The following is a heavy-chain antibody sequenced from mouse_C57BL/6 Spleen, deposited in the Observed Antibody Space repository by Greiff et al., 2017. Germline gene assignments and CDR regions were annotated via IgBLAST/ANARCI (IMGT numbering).Heavy chain of an antibody. J-gene: IGHJ1*03. CDR2: IYPGDGST. CDR1: GYTFTSYD. CDR3: AREERLPPQYFDG. D-gene: IGHD3-2*02. V-gene: IGHV1-85*01. Sequence: QVQLQQSGPELVKPGASVKLSCKASGYTFTSYDINWVKQRPGQGLEWIGWIYPGDGSTKYNEKFKGKATLTVDTSSSTAYMELHSLTSEYSAVYFCAREERLPPQYFDGWGTGTTVTVSS.